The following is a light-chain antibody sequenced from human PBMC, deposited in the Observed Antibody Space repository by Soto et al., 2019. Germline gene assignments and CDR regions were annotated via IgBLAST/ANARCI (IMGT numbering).Light chain of an antibody. CDR1: SSDVDGYNR. Sequence: QSALTQPASVSGSPGQSISISCTATSSDVDGYNRVSWYQQHPGKAPKLIIYEVRNRPSGVSYRFSGSKSDSTASLTISGLQAEDEAEYYCSSYTNRILLFGGGTKVTVL. CDR2: EVR. CDR3: SSYTNRILL. V-gene: IGLV2-14*01. J-gene: IGLJ3*02.